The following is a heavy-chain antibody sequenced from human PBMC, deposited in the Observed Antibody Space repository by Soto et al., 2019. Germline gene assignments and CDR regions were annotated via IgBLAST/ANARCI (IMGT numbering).Heavy chain of an antibody. V-gene: IGHV1-69*05. J-gene: IGHJ4*02. CDR3: ASPLGGRWLQLRPFDY. Sequence: QVQLVQSGAEVKKPGSSVKVSCKASGGTFSSYAISWVRQAPGQGLEWMGGIIPIFGTANYAQKFQGRVTITXXEXTXXAYMELSSLRSEDTAVYYCASPLGGRWLQLRPFDYWGQGTPVTVSS. CDR1: GGTFSSYA. CDR2: IIPIFGTA. D-gene: IGHD5-12*01.